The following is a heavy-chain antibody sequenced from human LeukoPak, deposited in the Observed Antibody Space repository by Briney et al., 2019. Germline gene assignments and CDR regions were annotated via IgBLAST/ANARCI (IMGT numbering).Heavy chain of an antibody. Sequence: PGGSLRLSCAASGFTFSDYYMSWIRQAPGKGLEWVSYISSSGSTIYYADSVKGRFTISRDNAKNSLYLQMNSLRAEDTAVYYCARDKERAYSSSSFFDYWGQGTLVTVSS. D-gene: IGHD6-6*01. CDR2: ISSSGSTI. J-gene: IGHJ4*02. V-gene: IGHV3-11*01. CDR1: GFTFSDYY. CDR3: ARDKERAYSSSSFFDY.